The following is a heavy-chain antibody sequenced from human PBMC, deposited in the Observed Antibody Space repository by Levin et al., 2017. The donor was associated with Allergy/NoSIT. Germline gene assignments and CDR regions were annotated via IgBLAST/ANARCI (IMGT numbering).Heavy chain of an antibody. CDR2: IIPIFGTA. J-gene: IGHJ3*01. D-gene: IGHD5-18*01. CDR1: GGTVSSYG. CDR3: VGYTYGYLHAFDV. Sequence: SVKVSCKAPGGTVSSYGISWVRQAPGQGLEWMGGIIPIFGTANYAQKFQGRVTIIADESTSTAYMELSSLRSEDTAVYYCVGYTYGYLHAFDVWGQGTMVTVSS. V-gene: IGHV1-69*13.